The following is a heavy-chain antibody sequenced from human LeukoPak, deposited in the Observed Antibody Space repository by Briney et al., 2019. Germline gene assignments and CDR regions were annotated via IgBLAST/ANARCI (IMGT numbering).Heavy chain of an antibody. CDR2: IKQDGSEK. J-gene: IGHJ4*02. CDR1: RFTFSSYW. Sequence: GGSLRLSCAASRFTFSSYWMSWVRQAPGKGLEWVANIKQDGSEKYYVDSVKGRFTISRDNAKNSLYLQMNSLRAEDTAVYYCARWYSSSWGYYFDYWGQGTLVTASS. V-gene: IGHV3-7*01. D-gene: IGHD6-13*01. CDR3: ARWYSSSWGYYFDY.